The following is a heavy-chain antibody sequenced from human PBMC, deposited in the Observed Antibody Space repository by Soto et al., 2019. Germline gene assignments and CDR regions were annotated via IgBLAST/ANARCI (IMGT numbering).Heavy chain of an antibody. J-gene: IGHJ5*02. Sequence: QVQLQESGPGLVKPSQTLSLTCSVSGGSVSYAGYYWNWIRQSPGKGLEWVGFISYSGETSYNPSRKSRVPISLDKSRTRFSLDLTSVTAADTAVFYCARAGDHADPPLHHWGRGTLVTVSS. CDR2: ISYSGET. V-gene: IGHV4-31*03. D-gene: IGHD3-10*01. CDR3: ARAGDHADPPLHH. CDR1: GGSVSYAGYY.